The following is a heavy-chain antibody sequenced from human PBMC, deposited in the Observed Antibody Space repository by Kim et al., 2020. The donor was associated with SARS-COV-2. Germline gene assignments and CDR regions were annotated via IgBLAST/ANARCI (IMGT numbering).Heavy chain of an antibody. CDR3: TTVGTLLGDV. V-gene: IGHV3-15*01. CDR2: IKSKNDGGTT. J-gene: IGHJ6*02. CDR1: GFTFSNSW. Sequence: GGSLRLSCAASGFTFSNSWMSWVRQAPGKGLEWVGGIKSKNDGGTTDYAAPVKGRFTISRDDSKYTLYLQMNSLKTEDTAVYYCTTVGTLLGDVWGQGTTGTVSS. D-gene: IGHD3-10*01.